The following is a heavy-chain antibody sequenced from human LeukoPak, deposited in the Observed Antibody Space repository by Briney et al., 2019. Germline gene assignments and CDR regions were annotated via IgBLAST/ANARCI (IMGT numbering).Heavy chain of an antibody. Sequence: SETLSLTCTVSGASISSYYWSWIGQPPGKGLEWMGYIYYSGSTNYNPSRQSRVTISIDTSKNQFSLKLSSVTAADTAVYYCARSIYSGTSNFDSWGQGTLVTVSS. CDR2: IYYSGST. CDR3: ARSIYSGTSNFDS. CDR1: GASISSYY. V-gene: IGHV4-59*01. J-gene: IGHJ4*02. D-gene: IGHD1-26*01.